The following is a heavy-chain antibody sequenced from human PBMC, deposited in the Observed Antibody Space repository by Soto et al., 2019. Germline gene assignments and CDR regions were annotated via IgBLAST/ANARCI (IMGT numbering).Heavy chain of an antibody. V-gene: IGHV3-33*01. J-gene: IGHJ6*03. CDR2: IWYDGSNK. CDR3: ARYKDSIDYYYMDV. CDR1: GFTFSSYG. Sequence: GGSLRLSCAASGFTFSSYGMHWVRQAPGKGLEWVAVIWYDGSNKYYADSVKGRFTISRDNSKNTLYLQMNSLRAEDTAVYYCARYKDSIDYYYMDVWGKGTTVTVSS. D-gene: IGHD2-15*01.